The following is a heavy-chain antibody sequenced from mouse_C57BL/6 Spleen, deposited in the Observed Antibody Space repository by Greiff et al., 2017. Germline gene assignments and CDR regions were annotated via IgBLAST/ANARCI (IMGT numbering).Heavy chain of an antibody. CDR2: IYPGDGDT. D-gene: IGHD2-1*01. Sequence: VQLQQSGPELVKPGASVKISCKASGYAFSSSWMNWVKQRPGKGLEWIGRIYPGDGDTNYNGKFKGKATLTADKSSSTAYMQLSSLTSEDSAVYFCAYGNYDWYFDVWGTGTTVTVSS. CDR3: AYGNYDWYFDV. V-gene: IGHV1-82*01. J-gene: IGHJ1*03. CDR1: GYAFSSSW.